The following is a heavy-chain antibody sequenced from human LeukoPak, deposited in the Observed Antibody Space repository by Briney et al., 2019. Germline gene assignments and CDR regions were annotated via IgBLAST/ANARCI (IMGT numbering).Heavy chain of an antibody. D-gene: IGHD6-19*01. CDR2: IYYSGST. CDR1: GGSISSYY. V-gene: IGHV4-59*08. CDR3: ASLAVAGLSEGY. Sequence: SETLSLTCTVSGGSISSYYWSWIRQPPGKGLEWIGYIYYSGSTNYNPSLKSRVTISVDTSKNQFSLKLNSVTAADTAVYYCASLAVAGLSEGYWGQGTLVIVSS. J-gene: IGHJ4*02.